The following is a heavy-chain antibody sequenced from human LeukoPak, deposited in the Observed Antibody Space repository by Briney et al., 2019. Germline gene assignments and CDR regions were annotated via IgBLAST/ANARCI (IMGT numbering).Heavy chain of an antibody. D-gene: IGHD6-13*01. V-gene: IGHV4-39*01. J-gene: IGHJ4*02. CDR1: GGSISSSSYY. CDR2: IYYSGST. CDR3: ASPALSNIAAAGTPDY. Sequence: SETLSLTCTVSGGSISSSSYYWGWIRQPPGKGLEWIGSIYYSGSTYYNPSLKSRVTISVDTSKNQFSLKLSSVTAADTAVYYCASPALSNIAAAGTPDYWGQGTLVTVSS.